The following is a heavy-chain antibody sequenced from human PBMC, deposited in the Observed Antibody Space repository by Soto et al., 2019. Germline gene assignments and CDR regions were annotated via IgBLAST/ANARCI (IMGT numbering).Heavy chain of an antibody. D-gene: IGHD2-2*01. CDR3: ARGVIVVVPAAMDRFYYYGMDV. CDR1: GGSFSGYY. CDR2: INHSGST. Sequence: SETLSLTCAVYGGSFSGYYWSWIRQPPGKGLEWIGEINHSGSTNYNPSLKSRVTISVDTSKNQFSLKLSSVTAADTAVYYCARGVIVVVPAAMDRFYYYGMDVWGQGTTVT. J-gene: IGHJ6*02. V-gene: IGHV4-34*01.